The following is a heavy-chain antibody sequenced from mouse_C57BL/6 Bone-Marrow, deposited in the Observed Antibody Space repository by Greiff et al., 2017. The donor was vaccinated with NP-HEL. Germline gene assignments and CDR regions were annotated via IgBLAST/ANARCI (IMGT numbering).Heavy chain of an antibody. D-gene: IGHD1-1*02. CDR2: IYPGNSDT. CDR1: GYTFNSYW. Sequence: VQLKQSGTVLARPGASVKMSCTTSGYTFNSYWMHWVKQRTGQGLERIGAIYPGNSDTSYNQKFKGKATLTAVTSASTAYRELSTQTNEDSSVYCCTRWSGGYYWYFDVWGTGTTVTVSS. J-gene: IGHJ1*03. V-gene: IGHV1-5*01. CDR3: TRWSGGYYWYFDV.